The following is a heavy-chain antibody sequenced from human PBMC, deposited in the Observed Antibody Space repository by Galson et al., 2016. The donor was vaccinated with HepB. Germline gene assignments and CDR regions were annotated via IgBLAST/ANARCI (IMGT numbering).Heavy chain of an antibody. CDR1: GGTFSDAV. CDR3: AQHFHRSGYSISDY. Sequence: SVKVSCKVSGGTFSDAVLTWVRQAPGQGLVWMGGIIPVFVTPDYAQEFQGRVTISADDSTRTVYLHLSSLRSEDTAIYYCAQHFHRSGYSISDYWGQGTLLTVSS. V-gene: IGHV1-69*13. CDR2: IIPVFVTP. D-gene: IGHD3-22*01. J-gene: IGHJ4*02.